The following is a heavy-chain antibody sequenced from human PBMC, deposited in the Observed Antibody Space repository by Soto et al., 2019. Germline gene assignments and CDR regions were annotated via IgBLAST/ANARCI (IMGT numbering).Heavy chain of an antibody. Sequence: GGSLRLSCAASGFTFSSYGMHWVRHAPGKGLEWVAVISYDGSNKYYADSVKGRFTISRDNSKNTLYLQMNSLRAEDTAVYYCAKDLRYSRQYYYYYGMDVWGQGTTVTVSS. D-gene: IGHD2-15*01. V-gene: IGHV3-30*18. CDR3: AKDLRYSRQYYYYYGMDV. CDR1: GFTFSSYG. J-gene: IGHJ6*02. CDR2: ISYDGSNK.